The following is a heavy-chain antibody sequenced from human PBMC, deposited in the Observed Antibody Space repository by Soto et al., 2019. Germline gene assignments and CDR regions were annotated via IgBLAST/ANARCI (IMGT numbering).Heavy chain of an antibody. CDR2: IIPIFGTA. J-gene: IGHJ6*02. Sequence: SVKVSCKASGGTFSSYAISWVRQAPGQGLEWMGGIIPIFGTANYAQKFQGRVTITADESTSTAYMELSSLRSEDTAVYYCARDPRLRTRDNNINYYYALDVWGPGTTVTVSS. CDR3: ARDPRLRTRDNNINYYYALDV. D-gene: IGHD4-17*01. CDR1: GGTFSSYA. V-gene: IGHV1-69*13.